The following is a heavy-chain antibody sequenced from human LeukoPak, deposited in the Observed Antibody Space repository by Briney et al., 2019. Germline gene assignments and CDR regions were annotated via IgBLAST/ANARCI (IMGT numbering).Heavy chain of an antibody. D-gene: IGHD3-10*01. CDR1: GLPLSSYA. CDR3: AGILSFGELGPSWCDP. V-gene: IGHV3-23*01. Sequence: GGSLTLSCAASGLPLSSYAMSWVRQPAGKGLEWVSVISGSGGSTYYAPSVKGRFTISRDNSKNTLYLQMNSLRAEDTAAYYCAGILSFGELGPSWCDPWGQGTLVTVSS. CDR2: ISGSGGST. J-gene: IGHJ5*02.